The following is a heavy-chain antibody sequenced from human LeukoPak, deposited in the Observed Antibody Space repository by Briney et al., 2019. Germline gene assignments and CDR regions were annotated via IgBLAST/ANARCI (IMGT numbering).Heavy chain of an antibody. CDR2: INSDGSST. J-gene: IGHJ6*02. CDR1: GFTFSSYW. V-gene: IGHV3-74*01. CDR3: ARDFPGDFWSGYYWTDYYGMDV. Sequence: GGSLRLSCAASGFTFSSYWMHWVRQAPGKGLVWVSGINSDGSSTSYADSVKGRFTISRDNAKNTLYLQMNSLSAEDTAVYYCARDFPGDFWSGYYWTDYYGMDVWGQGTTVTVSS. D-gene: IGHD3-3*01.